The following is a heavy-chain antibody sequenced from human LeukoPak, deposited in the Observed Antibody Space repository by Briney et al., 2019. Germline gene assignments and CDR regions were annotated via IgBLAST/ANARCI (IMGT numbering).Heavy chain of an antibody. Sequence: GASVKVSCKASGYTFTSYAMHWVRQAPGQRLEWMGWINAGNGNTKYSQKFQGRVTITRDTSASTAYMELSSLRSEDTAVYYCARVFTAVAEVLGAFDIWGQGTMVTVSS. CDR1: GYTFTSYA. D-gene: IGHD6-19*01. V-gene: IGHV1-3*01. CDR2: INAGNGNT. J-gene: IGHJ3*02. CDR3: ARVFTAVAEVLGAFDI.